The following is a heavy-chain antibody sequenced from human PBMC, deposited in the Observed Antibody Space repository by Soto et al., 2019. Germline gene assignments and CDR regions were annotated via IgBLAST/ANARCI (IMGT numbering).Heavy chain of an antibody. CDR2: TRNKANSYNT. J-gene: IGHJ4*02. Sequence: EVQLVESGGGLVQPGGSLRLSCAASGFTFSDHYMDWVRQAPGKGLEWVGRTRNKANSYNTEYAASGKGRFTISKDDSKNSLYLKMDSLKTEDTAVYYCASSLRYSSSGGCLHYCFNYWGQGTLVTVSS. V-gene: IGHV3-72*01. CDR1: GFTFSDHY. D-gene: IGHD2-15*01. CDR3: ASSLRYSSSGGCLHYCFNY.